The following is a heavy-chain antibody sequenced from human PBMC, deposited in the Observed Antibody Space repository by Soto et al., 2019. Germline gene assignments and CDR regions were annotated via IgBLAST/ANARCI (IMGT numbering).Heavy chain of an antibody. V-gene: IGHV4-39*01. CDR2: VHNSGSA. CDR3: ARRSTGTMADS. D-gene: IGHD1-1*01. Sequence: QLQVEESGPGLVKPSETLSLTCTVSGGSMTSSGYYWNWLRQPPGKGLEWIGTVHNSGSAYYNPSLKSRVTISVDTSNNQFSLKVRSVTAADTAVYYCARRSTGTMADSWGRGTRVTVS. J-gene: IGHJ5*01. CDR1: GGSMTSSGYY.